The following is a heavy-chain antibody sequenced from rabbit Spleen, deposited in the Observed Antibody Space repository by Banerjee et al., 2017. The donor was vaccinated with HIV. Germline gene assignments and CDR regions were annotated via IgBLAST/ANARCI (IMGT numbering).Heavy chain of an antibody. J-gene: IGHJ6*01. CDR1: GFSFSSYYY. CDR2: IVNGDGRT. CDR3: ARDTSTSFSSYGMDL. D-gene: IGHD1-1*01. Sequence: QSLEESGGGLVQPGASLTLTCTASGFSFSSYYYMGWVRQAPGKGLEWIGCIVNGDGRTAYASWAKGRFTISKTSSTTVTLQMTSLTAADTATYFCARDTSTSFSSYGMDLWGPGTLVTVS. V-gene: IGHV1S40*01.